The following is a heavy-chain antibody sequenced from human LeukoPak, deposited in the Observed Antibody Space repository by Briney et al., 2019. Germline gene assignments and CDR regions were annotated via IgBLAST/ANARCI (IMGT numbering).Heavy chain of an antibody. CDR1: GGSFSGYY. J-gene: IGHJ3*02. CDR2: IYYSGST. D-gene: IGHD2-21*01. Sequence: SETLSLTXAVYGGSFSGYYWSWIRQPPGKGLEWIGYIYYSGSTYYNPSLKSRVTISVDTSKNQFSLKLSSVTAADTAVYYCARDRRMVTAYGAFDIWGQGTMVTVSS. V-gene: IGHV4-30-4*08. CDR3: ARDRRMVTAYGAFDI.